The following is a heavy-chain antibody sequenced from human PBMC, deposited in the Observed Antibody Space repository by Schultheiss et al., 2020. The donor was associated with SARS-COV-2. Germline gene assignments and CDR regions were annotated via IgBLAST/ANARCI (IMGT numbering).Heavy chain of an antibody. CDR2: IYYSGST. D-gene: IGHD5-24*01. CDR1: GGSFSGYY. Sequence: SETLSLTCAVYGGSFSGYYWSWIRQPPGKGLEWIGYIYYSGSTYYNPSLKSRVTISVDTSKNQFSLKLSSVTAADTAVYYCARDRRDGYNYSYYYYYMDVWVKGTTVTVSS. CDR3: ARDRRDGYNYSYYYYYMDV. V-gene: IGHV4-59*12. J-gene: IGHJ6*03.